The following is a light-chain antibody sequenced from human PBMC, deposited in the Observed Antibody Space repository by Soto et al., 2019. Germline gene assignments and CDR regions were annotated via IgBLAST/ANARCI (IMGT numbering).Light chain of an antibody. Sequence: QSALTQPPSASGSPGQSVTISCTGTSSDVGGYNYVSWYQQHPGKAPKLMIYEVSKRPSGVPDRFSGSKSGNTVSLTVSGLQAEDEADYYCSSYAGSNFVVFGGGTKVTVL. CDR2: EVS. CDR1: SSDVGGYNY. V-gene: IGLV2-8*01. J-gene: IGLJ2*01. CDR3: SSYAGSNFVV.